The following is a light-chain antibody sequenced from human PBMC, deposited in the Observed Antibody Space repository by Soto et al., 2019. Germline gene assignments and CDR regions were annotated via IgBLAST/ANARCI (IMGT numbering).Light chain of an antibody. Sequence: DIQMTQSPSTLSASVGDRVTITCQASQSVGRSLAWYQQQPGKAPKLLIYGVSTLESGVPSRFSGFGSGTEFTLSISSLQPGDFGTYYCQQFYKGWTFGQGTRV. V-gene: IGKV1-5*01. CDR2: GVS. CDR1: QSVGRS. CDR3: QQFYKGWT. J-gene: IGKJ1*01.